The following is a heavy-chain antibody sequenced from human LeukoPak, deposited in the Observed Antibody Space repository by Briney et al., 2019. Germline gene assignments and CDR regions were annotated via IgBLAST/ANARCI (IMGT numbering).Heavy chain of an antibody. CDR2: ISSSSSYI. CDR1: GFTFSSCS. Sequence: GGSLRLSCAASGFTFSSCSMNWVRQAPGKGLEWVSSISSSSSYIYYADSVKGRFTISRDNAKNSLYLQMNSLRAEDTAVYYCARAPTNWNDAFDIWGQGTMVTVSS. CDR3: ARAPTNWNDAFDI. V-gene: IGHV3-21*01. D-gene: IGHD1-1*01. J-gene: IGHJ3*02.